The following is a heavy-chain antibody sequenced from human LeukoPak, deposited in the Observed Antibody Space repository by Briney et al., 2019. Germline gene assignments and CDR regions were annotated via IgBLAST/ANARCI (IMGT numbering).Heavy chain of an antibody. D-gene: IGHD4-23*01. Sequence: SETLSLTCSVSGGSVSSYYRSWIRQPAGKGLEWIGRIYTSGSTTNYNPSLKSRVTLSVDMSKNLFSLRLSSVTAADTAVYYCARDSFYGGSSCFDPWGQGTLVTVSS. V-gene: IGHV4-4*07. CDR3: ARDSFYGGSSCFDP. CDR2: IYTSGSTT. J-gene: IGHJ5*02. CDR1: GGSVSSYY.